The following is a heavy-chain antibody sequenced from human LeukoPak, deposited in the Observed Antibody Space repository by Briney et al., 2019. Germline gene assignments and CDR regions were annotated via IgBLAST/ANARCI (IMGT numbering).Heavy chain of an antibody. J-gene: IGHJ4*02. D-gene: IGHD1-1*01. V-gene: IGHV3-23*01. Sequence: PGGSLRLSCAASGFTFSSFAMSWVRQAPGKGLEWVSAISGSGGSTYYADSVKGRFTISRDNSKNTLYLQMNSLRAEDTAVYYCAKSQGDWNDVWVGLDYWGQGTLVTVSS. CDR3: AKSQGDWNDVWVGLDY. CDR1: GFTFSSFA. CDR2: ISGSGGST.